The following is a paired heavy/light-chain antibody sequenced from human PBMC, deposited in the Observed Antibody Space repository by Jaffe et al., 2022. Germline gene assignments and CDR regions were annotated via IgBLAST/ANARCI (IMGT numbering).Heavy chain of an antibody. D-gene: IGHD3-10*01. J-gene: IGHJ5*02. Sequence: QVQLQESGPRLVKPSQTLSLTCTVSGGSISSDNYFWSWIRQPAGKALEWLGRIYTSGTTNYNPSLKSRVTISVDTSKNQFSLKLNSVTAADTAVYYCARESPELVWSSGASFDPWGQGTLVTVSS. CDR3: ARESPELVWSSGASFDP. CDR1: GGSISSDNYF. CDR2: IYTSGTT. V-gene: IGHV4-61*02.
Light chain of an antibody. CDR2: GAN. V-gene: IGLV3-19*01. CDR3: NSRDSSGNHLYVV. CDR1: SLRSYY. J-gene: IGLJ2*01. Sequence: SSELTQDPAVSVALGQTVRITCQGDSLRSYYASWYQQKPGQAPVLVIYGANSRPSGIPDRFSASSSGNTASLTITGAQAEDEADYYCNSRDSSGNHLYVVFGGGTKLTVL.